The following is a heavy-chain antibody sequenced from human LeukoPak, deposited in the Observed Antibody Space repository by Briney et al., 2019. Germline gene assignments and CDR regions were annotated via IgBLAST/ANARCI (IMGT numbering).Heavy chain of an antibody. CDR1: GYTFTGYY. CDR3: ARDLNDQHDFWSGYYRRHDAFDI. CDR2: INPNSGGT. V-gene: IGHV1-2*02. Sequence: ASVKVSCKASGYTFTGYYMHWVRQAPGQGLEWVGWINPNSGGTNYAQKFQGRVTMTRDTSISTAYMELSRLRSDDTAVYYCARDLNDQHDFWSGYYRRHDAFDIWGQGTMVTVSS. J-gene: IGHJ3*02. D-gene: IGHD3-3*01.